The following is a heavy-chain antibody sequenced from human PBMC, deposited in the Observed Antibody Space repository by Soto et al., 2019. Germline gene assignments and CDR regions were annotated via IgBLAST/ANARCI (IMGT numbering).Heavy chain of an antibody. V-gene: IGHV3-21*06. D-gene: IGHD3-9*01. J-gene: IGHJ6*02. Sequence: GGSLRLSCAASGFTFSSYEMNWVRQAPGKGLEWVSSISSSSSYIYYADSVRGRFTISRDNVKYSLYLQMNSLTDEDTAVYYCARDSDIYYGMDVWGQGTTVTVSS. CDR1: GFTFSSYE. CDR2: ISSSSSYI. CDR3: ARDSDIYYGMDV.